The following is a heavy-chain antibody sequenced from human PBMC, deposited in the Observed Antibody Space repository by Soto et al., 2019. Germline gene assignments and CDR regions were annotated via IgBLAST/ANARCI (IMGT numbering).Heavy chain of an antibody. V-gene: IGHV4-38-2*01. Sequence: SETLSLTGAVSGYSISSGYYWGWIRQPPGKGLEWIGSIYHSVSTYYNPSLKSRVTISVDTSKNQFSLKLSSVTAADTAVYYCARNVPALSHNVDTFYYYYGMDVSGQGATVTVSS. J-gene: IGHJ6*02. CDR2: IYHSVST. D-gene: IGHD5-18*01. CDR3: ARNVPALSHNVDTFYYYYGMDV. CDR1: GYSISSGYY.